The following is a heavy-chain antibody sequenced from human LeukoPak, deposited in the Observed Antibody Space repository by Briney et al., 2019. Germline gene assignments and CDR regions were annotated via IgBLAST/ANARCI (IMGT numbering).Heavy chain of an antibody. CDR3: ARGTYKYTAMVPIDY. Sequence: KPSETLSLTCTVYGGSFSGYYWSWIRQPPGKGLEWIGEINHSGSTNYNPSLKSRVTISVDTSKNQFSLKLNSVTAADTAVYYCARGTYKYTAMVPIDYWGQGTLVTVSS. V-gene: IGHV4-34*01. CDR2: INHSGST. D-gene: IGHD5-18*01. CDR1: GGSFSGYY. J-gene: IGHJ4*02.